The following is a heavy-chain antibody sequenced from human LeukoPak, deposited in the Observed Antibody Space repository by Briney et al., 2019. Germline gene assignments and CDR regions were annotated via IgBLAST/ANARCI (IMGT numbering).Heavy chain of an antibody. Sequence: GASVKVSCKSSGYIFTNHYMHWVRQAPGQGLEWMGLINPSGISTLYAEKFRGRIIMTRDMSTATDYMELGSLRSEDTAVYYCARDNSIADRGWWFDPWGQGTLVTVSS. D-gene: IGHD4-23*01. CDR3: ARDNSIADRGWWFDP. CDR2: INPSGIST. CDR1: GYIFTNHY. V-gene: IGHV1-46*01. J-gene: IGHJ5*02.